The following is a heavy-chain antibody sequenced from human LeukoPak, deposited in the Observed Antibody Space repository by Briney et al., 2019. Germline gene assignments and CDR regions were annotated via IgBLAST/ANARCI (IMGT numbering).Heavy chain of an antibody. V-gene: IGHV7-4-1*02. J-gene: IGHJ4*02. CDR2: INTNTGNP. D-gene: IGHD4-17*01. CDR3: ARVGWVRGPATTVTTFYFDY. CDR1: GGTFTSYA. Sequence: ASVKVSCKASGGTFTSYAMNWVRQAPGQGLEWMGWINTNTGNPTYAQGFTGRFVFSLDTSVSTAYLQISSLKAEDTAVYYCARVGWVRGPATTVTTFYFDYWGQGTLVTVSS.